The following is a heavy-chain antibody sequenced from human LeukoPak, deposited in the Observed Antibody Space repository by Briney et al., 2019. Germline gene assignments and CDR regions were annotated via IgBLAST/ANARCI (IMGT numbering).Heavy chain of an antibody. CDR1: GFTFSTYS. V-gene: IGHV3-21*01. J-gene: IGHJ4*02. CDR2: ISSSSSSYI. CDR3: ARDTITMVRGITGMGY. D-gene: IGHD3-10*01. Sequence: GGSLRLSCAASGFTFSTYSMNWVRQAPGKGLEWVSSISSSSSSYIYYADSVKGRFTISRDNAKNSLYLQMNSLRAEDTAVYYCARDTITMVRGITGMGYWGQGTLVTVSS.